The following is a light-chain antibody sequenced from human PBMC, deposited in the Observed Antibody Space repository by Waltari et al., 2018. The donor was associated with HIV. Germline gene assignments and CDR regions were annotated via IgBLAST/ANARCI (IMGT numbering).Light chain of an antibody. CDR3: AAWDDSLNGHVV. CDR2: SNN. CDR1: SPNTGRTT. Sequence: QSVLPQPPSASGTPGQRVTISFSGSSPNTGRTTLNWYQQLPGTAPKLLIYSNNQRPSGVPDRFSGSKSGTSASLAISGLQSEDEADYYCAAWDDSLNGHVVFGGGTKLTVL. J-gene: IGLJ2*01. V-gene: IGLV1-44*01.